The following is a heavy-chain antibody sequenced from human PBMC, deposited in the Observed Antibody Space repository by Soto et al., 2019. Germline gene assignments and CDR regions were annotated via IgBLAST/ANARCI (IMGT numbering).Heavy chain of an antibody. CDR1: GFTCRDYY. D-gene: IGHD3-22*01. V-gene: IGHV3-11*01. J-gene: IGHJ3*02. CDR3: SGYYSYAFDI. Sequence: GGPLTLSRGASGFTCRDYYMSWVRQAPGKGLEWVSYISSSGSTIYYEDSVKGRFTISRDNAKNSLYLQMNSLRAEDTAVYYCSGYYSYAFDIWRQGTMVTVSS. CDR2: ISSSGSTI.